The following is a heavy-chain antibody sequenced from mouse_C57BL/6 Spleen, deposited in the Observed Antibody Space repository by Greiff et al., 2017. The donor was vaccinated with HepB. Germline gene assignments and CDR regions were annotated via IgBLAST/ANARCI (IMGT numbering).Heavy chain of an antibody. CDR2: IHPNSGST. V-gene: IGHV1-64*01. J-gene: IGHJ4*01. D-gene: IGHD2-5*01. Sequence: VQLQQSGAELVKPGASVKLSCKASGYTFTSYWMHWVKQRPGQGLEWIGMIHPNSGSTNYNEKFKSKATLTVDKSSSTAYMQLISLTSEASAVYYCARKDYSNFYAMDYWGQGTSVTVSS. CDR1: GYTFTSYW. CDR3: ARKDYSNFYAMDY.